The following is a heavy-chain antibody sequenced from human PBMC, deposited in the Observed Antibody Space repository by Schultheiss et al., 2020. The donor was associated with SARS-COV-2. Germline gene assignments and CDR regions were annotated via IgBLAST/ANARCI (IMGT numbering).Heavy chain of an antibody. CDR3: ARQSYVRGIHRADDAYDI. Sequence: GGSLRLSCKASGYTFTSYGISWVRQAPGQGLEWMAWINTYNGNTNYAQKIKDRVTMTTDTSTNTAYMELRSLRSDDTAVYYCARQSYVRGIHRADDAYDIWGQGTMVTVSS. V-gene: IGHV1-18*04. CDR2: INTYNGNT. J-gene: IGHJ3*02. D-gene: IGHD3-16*02. CDR1: GYTFTSYG.